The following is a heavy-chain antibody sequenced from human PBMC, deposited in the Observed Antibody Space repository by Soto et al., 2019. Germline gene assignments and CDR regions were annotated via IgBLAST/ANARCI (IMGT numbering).Heavy chain of an antibody. Sequence: GGSLRLSCAASGFTFSSYAMTWVRQAPGKGLEWVSAISGSGGFTYYADSVKGRFTISRDNSKNTLYLQMNSLRAEDTAVYYCAKDQRSDYGDYIWDYWGQGTLVTVSS. D-gene: IGHD4-17*01. V-gene: IGHV3-23*01. CDR3: AKDQRSDYGDYIWDY. CDR2: ISGSGGFT. CDR1: GFTFSSYA. J-gene: IGHJ4*02.